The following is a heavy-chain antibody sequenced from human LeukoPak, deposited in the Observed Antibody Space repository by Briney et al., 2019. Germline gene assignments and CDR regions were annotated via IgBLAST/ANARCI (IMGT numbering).Heavy chain of an antibody. J-gene: IGHJ3*02. V-gene: IGHV1-46*01. Sequence: ASVKVSCKASGYTFTTYYMHWVRQAPGQGLEWMGIINLSGGITNYAQKFQGRVTMTRDMSTSTVYMELSSLRSEDTAVYYCARDRWSEGYYDILTGYYDAFDIWGQGTMVTVPS. CDR3: ARDRWSEGYYDILTGYYDAFDI. CDR2: INLSGGIT. CDR1: GYTFTTYY. D-gene: IGHD3-9*01.